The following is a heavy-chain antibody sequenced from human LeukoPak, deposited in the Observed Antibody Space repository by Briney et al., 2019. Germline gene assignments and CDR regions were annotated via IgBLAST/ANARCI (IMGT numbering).Heavy chain of an antibody. CDR3: AREPRLGILTGYGAPGFDY. D-gene: IGHD3-9*01. J-gene: IGHJ4*02. V-gene: IGHV4-34*01. CDR1: GGSFSGYY. Sequence: PSETLSLTCAVYGGSFSGYYWSWIRQPPGKGLEWIGEINHSGSTNYNPSLKSRVTISVDTSKNQFSLKLSSVTAADTAVYYCAREPRLGILTGYGAPGFDYWGQGTLVTVSS. CDR2: INHSGST.